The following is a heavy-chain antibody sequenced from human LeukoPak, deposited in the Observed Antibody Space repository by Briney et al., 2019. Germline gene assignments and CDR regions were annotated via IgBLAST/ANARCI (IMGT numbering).Heavy chain of an antibody. Sequence: ASVKVSCKASGGTFSSYAISWVRQAPGQGLEWMGGIIPIFGTANYAQKFQGRVTITTDESTSTAYMELSSLRSEDTAVYYCAREGYSSSWYIGKRYPMSDCWGQGTLVTVSS. CDR2: IIPIFGTA. D-gene: IGHD6-13*01. CDR3: AREGYSSSWYIGKRYPMSDC. CDR1: GGTFSSYA. V-gene: IGHV1-69*05. J-gene: IGHJ4*02.